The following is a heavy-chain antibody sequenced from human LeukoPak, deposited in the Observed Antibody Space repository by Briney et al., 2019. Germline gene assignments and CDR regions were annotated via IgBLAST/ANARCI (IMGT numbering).Heavy chain of an antibody. Sequence: PSETLSLTCTVSGGSIRGYYWSWIRQPPGKGLEWIGYIYYSGDTNYNPSLKSRVTISVDTSKNQFSLKLTSVTAADTAVYYCARTTEGGYTYGYFYYYYMDVWGKGTTVTISS. D-gene: IGHD5-18*01. J-gene: IGHJ6*03. CDR2: IYYSGDT. V-gene: IGHV4-59*01. CDR3: ARTTEGGYTYGYFYYYYMDV. CDR1: GGSIRGYY.